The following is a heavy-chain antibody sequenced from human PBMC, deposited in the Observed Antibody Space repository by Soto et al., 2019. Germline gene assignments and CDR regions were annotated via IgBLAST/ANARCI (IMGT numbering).Heavy chain of an antibody. Sequence: EVQLVESGGGLVKPGGSLRLSCAASGFTFSSYSMNWVRQAPGKGLEWVSSISRSSSYIYYADSVKGRFTISRDNAKNSLYLQMNSLRAEDTAVYYCASSVAGAFDYWGQGTLVTVSS. J-gene: IGHJ4*02. CDR2: ISRSSSYI. V-gene: IGHV3-21*01. D-gene: IGHD6-19*01. CDR3: ASSVAGAFDY. CDR1: GFTFSSYS.